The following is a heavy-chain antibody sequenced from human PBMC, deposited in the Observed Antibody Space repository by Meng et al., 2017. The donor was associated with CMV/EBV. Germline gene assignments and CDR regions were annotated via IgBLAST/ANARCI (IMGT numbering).Heavy chain of an antibody. CDR3: ARDLEVVVAATRMSRFDP. CDR2: IKQDGSEK. Sequence: GGSLRPSCAASGFTFSSYWMSWVRQAPGKGLEWVANIKQDGSEKYYVDSVKGRFTISRDNAKNSLYLQMNSLRAEDTAVYYCARDLEVVVAATRMSRFDPWGQGTLVTVSS. CDR1: GFTFSSYW. J-gene: IGHJ5*02. V-gene: IGHV3-7*01. D-gene: IGHD2-15*01.